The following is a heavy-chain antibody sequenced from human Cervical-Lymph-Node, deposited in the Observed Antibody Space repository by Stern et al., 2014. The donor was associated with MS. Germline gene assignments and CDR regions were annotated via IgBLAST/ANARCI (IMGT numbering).Heavy chain of an antibody. CDR3: ARDSAAGSSIRDYYFGLDV. CDR1: GASITGGGSF. J-gene: IGHJ6*02. Sequence: VQLEESGPGLVKPSQTLSLTCTVSGASITGGGSFWSWIRQPAGKRLEWIGRIYTSGSTDYTPSLKSRVTISVDALKNQFPLKLPFVTAADTAVYYCARDSAAGSSIRDYYFGLDVWGQGTTVTVSS. CDR2: IYTSGST. V-gene: IGHV4-61*02. D-gene: IGHD6-19*01.